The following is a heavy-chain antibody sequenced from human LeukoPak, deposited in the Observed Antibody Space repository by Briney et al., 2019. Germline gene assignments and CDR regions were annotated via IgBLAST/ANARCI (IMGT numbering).Heavy chain of an antibody. V-gene: IGHV1-18*01. CDR1: GYTFTISG. CDR3: ARDRHFISARRYDSSGYYLLGDY. Sequence: VASVKLSSKASGYTFTISGISWGRQAPGPGLGWMGWISAYNGNTNYAQKPQGRVTITSDTTTSTPYIEMRSLRSNDTAVYYCARDRHFISARRYDSSGYYLLGDYWGQGTLVTASS. D-gene: IGHD3-22*01. J-gene: IGHJ4*02. CDR2: ISAYNGNT.